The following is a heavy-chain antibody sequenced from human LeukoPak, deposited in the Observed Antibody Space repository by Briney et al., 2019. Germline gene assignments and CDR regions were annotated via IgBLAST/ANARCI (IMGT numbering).Heavy chain of an antibody. Sequence: GGSLRLSCAASGFTFSSYSMNWVRQAPGKGLEWVSSISSSSSTIYYADSVKGRFTISRDNAKNSLYLQMNSLRAEDTAVYYCARGAYSGSYWFDYWGQGTLVTVSS. CDR3: ARGAYSGSYWFDY. CDR2: ISSSSSTI. CDR1: GFTFSSYS. V-gene: IGHV3-48*04. J-gene: IGHJ5*01. D-gene: IGHD1-26*01.